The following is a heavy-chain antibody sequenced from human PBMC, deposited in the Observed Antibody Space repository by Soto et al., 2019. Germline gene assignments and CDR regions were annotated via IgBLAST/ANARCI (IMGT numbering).Heavy chain of an antibody. CDR1: GGTFSSYA. J-gene: IGHJ4*02. CDR2: IIPIFGTA. CDR3: ARGTRRYYDSSGYGRFDY. D-gene: IGHD3-22*01. Sequence: SVKVSCKASGGTFSSYAISWVRQAPGQGLEWMGGIIPIFGTANYEQKFQGRVTITADESTSTAYMELSSLRSEDTAVYYCARGTRRYYDSSGYGRFDYWGQGTLVTVSS. V-gene: IGHV1-69*13.